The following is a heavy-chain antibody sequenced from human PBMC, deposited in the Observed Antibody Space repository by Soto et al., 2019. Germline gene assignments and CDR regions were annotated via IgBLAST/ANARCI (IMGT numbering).Heavy chain of an antibody. CDR3: ARVRVGGYSGCDYYYYYGMDV. J-gene: IGHJ6*02. V-gene: IGHV3-30-3*01. Sequence: GGSLRLSCAASGFTFSSYAMHWVRQAPGKGLEWVAVISYDGSNKYYADSVKGRFTISRDNSKNTLYLQMNSLRAEDTAVYYCARVRVGGYSGCDYYYYYGMDVWGQGTTVTVSS. D-gene: IGHD5-12*01. CDR1: GFTFSSYA. CDR2: ISYDGSNK.